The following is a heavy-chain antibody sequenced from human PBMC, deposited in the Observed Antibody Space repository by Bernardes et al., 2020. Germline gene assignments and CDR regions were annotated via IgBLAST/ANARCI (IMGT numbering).Heavy chain of an antibody. V-gene: IGHV3-11*01. J-gene: IGHJ4*02. D-gene: IGHD3-16*02. CDR2: ISSSGSTI. CDR3: ARDGPHTYYDYIWGSYRYFDY. CDR1: GFTFSDYY. Sequence: GGSLRLSCAASGFTFSDYYMSWIRQAPGKGLEWVSYISSSGSTIYYADSVKGRFTISRDNAKNSLYLQMNSLRAEDTAVYYCARDGPHTYYDYIWGSYRYFDYWGQGTLVTVSS.